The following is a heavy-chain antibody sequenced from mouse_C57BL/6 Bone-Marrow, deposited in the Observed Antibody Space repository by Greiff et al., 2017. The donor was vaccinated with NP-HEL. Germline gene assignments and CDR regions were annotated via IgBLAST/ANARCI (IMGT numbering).Heavy chain of an antibody. Sequence: VQLKQSGPGLVKPSQTVFLTCTVTGISITTGNYRWSWIRQFPGNKLEWIGYIYYSGTITYNPSLTSRTTITRDAHKNQFFLEMNSLTAEDTATYYCAREIYDYDGYFDVWGTGTTVTVSS. J-gene: IGHJ1*03. CDR3: AREIYDYDGYFDV. V-gene: IGHV3-5*01. CDR1: GISITTGNYR. CDR2: IYYSGTI. D-gene: IGHD2-4*01.